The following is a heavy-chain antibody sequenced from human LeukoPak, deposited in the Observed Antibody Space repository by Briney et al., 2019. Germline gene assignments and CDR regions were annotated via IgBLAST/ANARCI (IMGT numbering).Heavy chain of an antibody. J-gene: IGHJ3*02. CDR1: GGSISSGGYY. Sequence: SETLSLTCTVSGGSISSGGYYWSWIRQHPGKGLEWIGYIYYSGSTYYNPSLKSRVTISVDTSKNQFSLKLSSVTAADTAVYYCARGAEAGPSPQPPAFDIWGQGTMVTVSS. V-gene: IGHV4-31*03. CDR3: ARGAEAGPSPQPPAFDI. D-gene: IGHD1-14*01. CDR2: IYYSGST.